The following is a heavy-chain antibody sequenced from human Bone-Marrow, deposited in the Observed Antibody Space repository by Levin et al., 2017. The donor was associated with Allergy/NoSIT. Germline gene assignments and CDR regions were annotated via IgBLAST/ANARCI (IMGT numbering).Heavy chain of an antibody. D-gene: IGHD4-11*01. CDR2: FDPQYGEA. J-gene: IGHJ5*02. CDR1: GYTLTELS. CDR3: ATDSAFSRMNSNNLFDP. Sequence: PTASVKVSCKVSGYTLTELSIHWVRQAPGKGLEWMGGFDPQYGEAIYAQKFQGRVTMTEDTSSDTAYMELSSLRSEDTAVYYCATDSAFSRMNSNNLFDPWGQGTLVTVSA. V-gene: IGHV1-24*01.